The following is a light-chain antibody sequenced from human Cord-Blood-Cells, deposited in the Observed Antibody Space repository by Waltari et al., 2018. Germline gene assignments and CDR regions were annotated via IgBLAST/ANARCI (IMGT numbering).Light chain of an antibody. J-gene: IGLJ2*01. V-gene: IGLV2-8*01. Sequence: QSALTQPPSASGSPGQSVTISCPGTRSDVGGYNYVSWYQQPPGKAPKLMIYEVSKRPSGVPDRFSGSKSGNTASLTVSGLQAEDEADYYCSSYAGSNNYVVFGGGTKLTVL. CDR1: RSDVGGYNY. CDR3: SSYAGSNNYVV. CDR2: EVS.